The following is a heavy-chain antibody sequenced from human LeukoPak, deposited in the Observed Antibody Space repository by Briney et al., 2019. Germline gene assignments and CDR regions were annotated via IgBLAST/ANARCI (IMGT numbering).Heavy chain of an antibody. D-gene: IGHD3-10*01. J-gene: IGHJ4*02. CDR1: GYTFTGCY. CDR3: ARSGSGSYLFEY. Sequence: ASVKVSCKASGYTFTGCYMHWVRQAPGQGLEWMGWINPNSGGTNYAQKFQGRVTMTRDTSISTAYMELSRLRSDDTAVYYCARSGSGSYLFEYWGQGTLVTVSS. CDR2: INPNSGGT. V-gene: IGHV1-2*02.